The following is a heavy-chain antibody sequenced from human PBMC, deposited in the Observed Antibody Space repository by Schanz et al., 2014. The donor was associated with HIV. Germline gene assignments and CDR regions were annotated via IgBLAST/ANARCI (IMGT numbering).Heavy chain of an antibody. J-gene: IGHJ4*02. Sequence: VQLVESGGGVVQPGRSLRLSCAASGSTFSSYWMHWVRQAPGKGLVWVSRINSDGSSTNYADSVKGRFTISRDNSKNTVYLRMSGLRAEDTAVYYCANQRYSGTYRPFDYWGRGTLVTVSS. CDR2: INSDGSST. CDR1: GSTFSSYW. V-gene: IGHV3-74*02. CDR3: ANQRYSGTYRPFDY. D-gene: IGHD1-26*01.